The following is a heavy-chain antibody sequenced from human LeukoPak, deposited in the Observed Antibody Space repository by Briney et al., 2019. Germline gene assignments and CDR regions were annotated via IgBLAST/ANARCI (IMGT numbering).Heavy chain of an antibody. CDR2: ISWDGGST. V-gene: IGHV3-43D*04. D-gene: IGHD3-22*01. CDR1: GFTFDDYA. Sequence: QTGGSLSLSCAASGFTFDDYAMHWVRQAPGKGLEWGSLISWDGGSTYYADSVKGRFTISRDNSKNSLYLQMNSLRAEDTALYSCAKVRSYDNNGYYDYWGQGTLVTVSS. CDR3: AKVRSYDNNGYYDY. J-gene: IGHJ4*02.